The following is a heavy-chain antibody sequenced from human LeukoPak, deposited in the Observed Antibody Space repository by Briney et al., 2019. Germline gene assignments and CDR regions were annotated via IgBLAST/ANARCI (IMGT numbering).Heavy chain of an antibody. V-gene: IGHV3-13*01. CDR3: ARSPSYSSSWYALDS. J-gene: IGHJ4*02. CDR2: IDTTGDT. CDR1: GFTFSGYD. D-gene: IGHD6-13*01. Sequence: PGGSLRLSCEASGFTFSGYDMHWVRQATGKGLEWVSAIDTTGDTYYSDSVRGRFTISRENAKNSLDLQMNSLRAGDTAVYYCARSPSYSSSWYALDSWGQGTLVTVSS.